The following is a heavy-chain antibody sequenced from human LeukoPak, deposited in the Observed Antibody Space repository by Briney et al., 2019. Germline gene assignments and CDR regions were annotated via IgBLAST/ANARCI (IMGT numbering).Heavy chain of an antibody. Sequence: SETLSLTCAVYGGSFCGYYWSWIRQPPGKGLEWIGEINHSGSTNYNPSLKSRVTISVDTSKNQFSLKLSSVTAADTAVYYCATYDYGDYSVGYWGQGTLVTVSS. J-gene: IGHJ4*02. CDR1: GGSFCGYY. CDR2: INHSGST. D-gene: IGHD4-17*01. V-gene: IGHV4-34*01. CDR3: ATYDYGDYSVGY.